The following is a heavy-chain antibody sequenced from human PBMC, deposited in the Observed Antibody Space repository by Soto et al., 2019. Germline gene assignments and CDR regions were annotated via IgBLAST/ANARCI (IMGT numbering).Heavy chain of an antibody. Sequence: QVHLEESGGGLVKPGGSLRLSCTASLFTFSDYYMGWIRQAPGKGLEWVSDISNSGRITHHADSVEGRFTISRDNAKNSLYLQMNSLRPEDSAIYYCARDHGGGGLTLEYWGQGTLVTVSS. V-gene: IGHV3-11*01. J-gene: IGHJ4*02. CDR2: ISNSGRIT. CDR1: LFTFSDYY. CDR3: ARDHGGGGLTLEY. D-gene: IGHD3-16*01.